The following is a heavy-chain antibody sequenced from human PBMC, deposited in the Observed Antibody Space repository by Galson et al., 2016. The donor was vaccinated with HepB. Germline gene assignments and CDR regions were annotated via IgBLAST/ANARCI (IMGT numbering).Heavy chain of an antibody. J-gene: IGHJ3*02. V-gene: IGHV3-9*01. CDR3: AKDSGAHYYDSSGYRRNAFDI. D-gene: IGHD3-22*01. CDR1: GFTLDHYA. Sequence: SLRLSCAASGFTLDHYAMHWVQQAPGKGLEWVSGISWNSGSIGYADSVKGRFTISRDNAKNSLYLQMNSLRAGDTALYYCAKDSGAHYYDSSGYRRNAFDIWGQGTMVTVSS. CDR2: ISWNSGSI.